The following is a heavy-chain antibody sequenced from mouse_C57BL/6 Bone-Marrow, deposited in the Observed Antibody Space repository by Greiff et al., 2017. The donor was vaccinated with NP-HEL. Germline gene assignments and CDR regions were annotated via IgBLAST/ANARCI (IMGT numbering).Heavy chain of an antibody. V-gene: IGHV5-9-1*02. CDR2: ISSGGDYT. D-gene: IGHD1-1*01. CDR1: GFTFSSYA. Sequence: EVMLVESGEGLVKPGGSLKLSCAASGFTFSSYAMSWVRQTPEKRLEWVAYISSGGDYTYYADTVKGRFTISRDNARNTLYLQMSSLKSEDTAMYYCTRENYDNAYWGQGTLVTVSA. J-gene: IGHJ3*01. CDR3: TRENYDNAY.